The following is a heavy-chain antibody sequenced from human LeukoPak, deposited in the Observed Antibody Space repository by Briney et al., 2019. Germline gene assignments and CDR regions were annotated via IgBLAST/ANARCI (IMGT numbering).Heavy chain of an antibody. CDR2: IYNTESI. J-gene: IGHJ4*02. CDR1: GTAISGYY. V-gene: IGHV4-59*08. D-gene: IGHD3-10*01. Sequence: SETLSLTCTVSGTAISGYYWSWIRQPPGKGLEWIGYIYNTESIYYNPSLKSRVTISVHTSKNQFSLKLSSVTAADTAVYYCATAGPISGRHNYFDSWGQGTLVTVSS. CDR3: ATAGPISGRHNYFDS.